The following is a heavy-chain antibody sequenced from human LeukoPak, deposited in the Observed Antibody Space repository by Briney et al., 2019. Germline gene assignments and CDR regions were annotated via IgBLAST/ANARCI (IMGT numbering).Heavy chain of an antibody. J-gene: IGHJ4*02. CDR2: INHSGST. CDR3: ARGVLSVY. CDR1: GGSFSGYY. D-gene: IGHD2/OR15-2a*01. V-gene: IGHV4-34*01. Sequence: SETLSLTCAVYGGSFSGYYWGRIRQPPGKGLEWIGEINHSGSTNYNPSLKSRVTISVDTSKNQFSLKLSSVTAADTAVYYCARGVLSVYWGQGTLVTVSS.